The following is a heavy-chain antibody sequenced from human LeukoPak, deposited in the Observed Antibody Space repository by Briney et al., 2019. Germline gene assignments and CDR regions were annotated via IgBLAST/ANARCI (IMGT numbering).Heavy chain of an antibody. D-gene: IGHD6-19*01. J-gene: IGHJ4*02. Sequence: SETLSLTCAVTGYSISSGYYWGCIRQPPGKGLEWIGSIYHSGSTYYNPSLKSRVTISVDTSKNQFSLKLSSVTAADTAVYYCARRGIAVAGDFDYWGQGTLVTVSS. CDR3: ARRGIAVAGDFDY. CDR2: IYHSGST. V-gene: IGHV4-38-2*01. CDR1: GYSISSGYY.